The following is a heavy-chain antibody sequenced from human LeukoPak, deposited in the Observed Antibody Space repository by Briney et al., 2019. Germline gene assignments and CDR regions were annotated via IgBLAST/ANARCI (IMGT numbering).Heavy chain of an antibody. CDR1: GFTFSSYS. CDR3: ARLRLSQNAFDI. J-gene: IGHJ3*02. V-gene: IGHV3-21*01. CDR2: ISSSSSYI. Sequence: PGGSLRLSCAASGFTFSSYSMNWVRQAPGKGLEWVSSISSSSSYIYYADSVKGRFTICRDNAKNSLYLQMNSLRAEDTAVYYCARLRLSQNAFDIWGQGTMVTVSS. D-gene: IGHD3-3*02.